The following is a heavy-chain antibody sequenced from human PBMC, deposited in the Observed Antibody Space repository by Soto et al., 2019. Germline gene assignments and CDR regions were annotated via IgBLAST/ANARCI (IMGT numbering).Heavy chain of an antibody. Sequence: DVQLVESGGGLVQPGRSLRLSCAASGFTFDDYAMHWVRQAPGKGLEWVSGISWNSGSIGYADSVKGRFTIYRDNAKNSLYLQMNRLRAEDTALYYCAKDSYGDYVWYLQHWGQGPLVTVSS. CDR3: AKDSYGDYVWYLQH. J-gene: IGHJ1*01. V-gene: IGHV3-9*01. CDR2: ISWNSGSI. D-gene: IGHD4-17*01. CDR1: GFTFDDYA.